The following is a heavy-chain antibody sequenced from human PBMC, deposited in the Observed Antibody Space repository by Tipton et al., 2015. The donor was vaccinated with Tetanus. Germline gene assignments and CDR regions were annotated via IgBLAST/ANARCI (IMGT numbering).Heavy chain of an antibody. V-gene: IGHV1-18*01. CDR2: ISAYNGKT. J-gene: IGHJ6*02. D-gene: IGHD6-25*01. Sequence: QLVQSGAEVKEPGASVKVSCKASGYNFVNFGISWVRQAPGQGLEWMGWISAYNGKTKYAQRLQGRVTMTTDRSASTAYMDLRRLRSDDTAVYYCARVQEQRIYYFGMDVWGQGTTVTFSS. CDR1: GYNFVNFG. CDR3: ARVQEQRIYYFGMDV.